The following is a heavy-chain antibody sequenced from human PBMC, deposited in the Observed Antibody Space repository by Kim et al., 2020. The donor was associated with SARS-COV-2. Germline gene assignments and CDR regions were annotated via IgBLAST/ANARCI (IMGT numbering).Heavy chain of an antibody. V-gene: IGHV1-69*02. Sequence: IANNAQKFQGRVTITADKSTSTAYMELSSLRSEDTAVYYCARIGSSWSLYWGQGTLVTVSS. D-gene: IGHD6-13*01. J-gene: IGHJ4*02. CDR3: ARIGSSWSLY. CDR2: IA.